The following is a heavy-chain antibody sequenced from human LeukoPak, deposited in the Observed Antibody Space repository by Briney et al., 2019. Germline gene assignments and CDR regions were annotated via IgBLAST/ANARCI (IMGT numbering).Heavy chain of an antibody. CDR2: IWHDGSNE. CDR1: GFTFGSYG. D-gene: IGHD6-19*01. J-gene: IGHJ5*02. CDR3: ARGRRACSGSTCYSWFDP. Sequence: PGGSLRLSCAASGFTFGSYGTHWVRQAPGKGLELVARIWHDGSNEYHADSVRGRFTISRDNSMNTLYLHMNSLRAEDTAVYFCARGRRACSGSTCYSWFDPWGQGTLVTVSS. V-gene: IGHV3-33*01.